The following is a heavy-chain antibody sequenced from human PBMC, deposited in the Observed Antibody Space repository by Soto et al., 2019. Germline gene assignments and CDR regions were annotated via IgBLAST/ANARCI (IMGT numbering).Heavy chain of an antibody. CDR3: ARLYGDYGGDAFDI. CDR2: IYYSGST. V-gene: IGHV4-39*01. J-gene: IGHJ3*02. CDR1: GGSISSSSYY. D-gene: IGHD4-17*01. Sequence: PSETVSLTCTVSGGSISSSSYYWGWIRQPPGKGLEWIGSIYYSGSTYYNPSLKSRVTISVDTSKNQFSLKLSSVTAADTAVYYCARLYGDYGGDAFDIWGKGTMVT.